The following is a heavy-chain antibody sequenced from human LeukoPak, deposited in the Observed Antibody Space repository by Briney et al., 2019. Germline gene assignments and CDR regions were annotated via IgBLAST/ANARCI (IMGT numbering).Heavy chain of an antibody. D-gene: IGHD3-3*01. CDR1: GFTFNNYN. J-gene: IGHJ6*03. V-gene: IGHV3-21*01. CDR2: ISTTSTYI. CDR3: ARERTIFGPRYYYYMDV. Sequence: GGSLRLSCAASGFTFNNYNMNWVRQAPGKGLDWVSSISTTSTYISYTDSVKGRFTISRDNAKNSLYLQMNSLRAEDTAVYYCARERTIFGPRYYYYMDVWGKGTTVTVSS.